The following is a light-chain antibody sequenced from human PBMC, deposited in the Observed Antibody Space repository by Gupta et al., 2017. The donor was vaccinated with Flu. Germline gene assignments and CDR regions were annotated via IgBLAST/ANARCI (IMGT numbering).Light chain of an antibody. V-gene: IGKV4-1*01. CDR3: QQYYSTSEVT. CDR2: WAS. CDR1: QSVLYSSNNKNY. J-gene: IGKJ4*01. Sequence: DIVMTQSPDSLAVSLGERATINCKSSQSVLYSSNNKNYLAWYQQKPGQPPKLLIYWASTRESGVPDRFSGSGSGTDFTLTISSLHAEDVAVYYCQQYYSTSEVTFGGGTKVEIK.